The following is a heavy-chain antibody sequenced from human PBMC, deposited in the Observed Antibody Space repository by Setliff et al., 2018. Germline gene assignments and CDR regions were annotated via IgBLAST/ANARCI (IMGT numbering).Heavy chain of an antibody. J-gene: IGHJ3*02. Sequence: SETLSLTCTVSGGSISSGGYYWSWIRQHPGKGLEWIGYIYYSGSTCYNPSLKSRVTISVDTSKNQFSLKLNSVTAADTAVYYCARVPRFTDTRNAFDIWGQGTMVTVSS. CDR2: IYYSGST. CDR3: ARVPRFTDTRNAFDI. CDR1: GGSISSGGYY. D-gene: IGHD5-18*01. V-gene: IGHV4-31*03.